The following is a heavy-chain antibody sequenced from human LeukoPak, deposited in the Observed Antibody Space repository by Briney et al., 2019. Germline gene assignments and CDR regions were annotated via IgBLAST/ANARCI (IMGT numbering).Heavy chain of an antibody. CDR3: ARDQLGYYYDSSGYLF. Sequence: ASVKVSCKASGYTFTSYGISWVRQAPGQGLEWMGWISAYNGNTNYAQKLQGRVTMTTDTSTSTAYMELRSLRSDDTAVYYCARDQLGYYYDSSGYLFWGQGTLVTVSS. CDR2: ISAYNGNT. D-gene: IGHD3-22*01. V-gene: IGHV1-18*01. J-gene: IGHJ4*02. CDR1: GYTFTSYG.